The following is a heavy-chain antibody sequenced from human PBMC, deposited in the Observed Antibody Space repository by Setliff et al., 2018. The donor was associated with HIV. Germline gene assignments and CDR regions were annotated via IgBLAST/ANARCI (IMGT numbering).Heavy chain of an antibody. CDR2: VYYSGTT. CDR3: ARVGDYGSGGWFDP. V-gene: IGHV4-39*07. D-gene: IGHD3-10*01. CDR1: GGSISSSSYY. Sequence: SETLSLTCTVSGGSISSSSYYWGWIRQPPGKGLEWIGSVYYSGTTYYNPSLESRITISVDTSKNQFSLKLSSVTAADTAVYYCARVGDYGSGGWFDPWGQGTLVTVSS. J-gene: IGHJ5*02.